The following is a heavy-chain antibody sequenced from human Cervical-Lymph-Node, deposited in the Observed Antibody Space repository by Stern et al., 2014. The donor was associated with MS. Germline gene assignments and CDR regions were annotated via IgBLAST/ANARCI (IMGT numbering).Heavy chain of an antibody. CDR2: VTGGGGST. V-gene: IGHV3-23*01. J-gene: IGHJ4*02. D-gene: IGHD2-15*01. CDR3: AKEAARRHFDY. CDR1: GFTFGSYA. Sequence: EVQLLESGGGLVQPGGSLRLSCAASGFTFGSYAMNWVRQAPGKGLEWVSGVTGGGGSTYYADSVKGRFTISRDNSKNTLYLQLNSLRADDTAVYYCAKEAARRHFDYWGQGTLVTVSS.